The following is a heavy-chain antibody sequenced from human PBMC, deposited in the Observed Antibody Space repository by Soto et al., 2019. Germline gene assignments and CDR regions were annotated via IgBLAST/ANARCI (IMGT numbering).Heavy chain of an antibody. CDR3: ARDPAP. J-gene: IGHJ5*02. CDR1: GGSITSGSYY. CDR2: IYNSGTT. Sequence: QVQLQESGPGLVRPSETLSLTCTVYGGSITSGSYYWGWIRQHPGKGLEWIGYIYNSGTTYYNPSLKSRVTISVDTSKNQFSLKLTSVTAADTAVYYCARDPAPWGQGTLVTVSS. V-gene: IGHV4-31*03.